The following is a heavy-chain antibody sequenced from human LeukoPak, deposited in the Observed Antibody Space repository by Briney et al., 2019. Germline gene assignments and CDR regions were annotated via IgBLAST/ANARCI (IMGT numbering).Heavy chain of an antibody. V-gene: IGHV3-64D*06. D-gene: IGHD3-16*02. CDR2: ISSKGGST. CDR1: GLTFSSYA. CDR3: VKDWGITFGGVISHDAFDI. Sequence: GGSLRLSCSASGLTFSSYAMHWVRQAPGKGLEYVSAISSKGGSTYYADSVKGRFTISRDNSKNTLYLQMSSLRAEDTAVYYCVKDWGITFGGVISHDAFDIWGQGTMVTVSS. J-gene: IGHJ3*02.